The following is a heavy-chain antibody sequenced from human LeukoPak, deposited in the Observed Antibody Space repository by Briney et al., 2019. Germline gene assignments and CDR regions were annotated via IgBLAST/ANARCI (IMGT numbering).Heavy chain of an antibody. D-gene: IGHD1-26*01. Sequence: ASVKVSCKASGYTFTSYGISWVRQAPGQGLEWMGWISAYNGNTNYAQKLQGRVTMTTDTSTSTAYMELRSLRSDDTAVYYCARVVGATTSDYYYYYMDVWGKGTTVTISS. J-gene: IGHJ6*03. CDR2: ISAYNGNT. CDR1: GYTFTSYG. CDR3: ARVVGATTSDYYYYYMDV. V-gene: IGHV1-18*01.